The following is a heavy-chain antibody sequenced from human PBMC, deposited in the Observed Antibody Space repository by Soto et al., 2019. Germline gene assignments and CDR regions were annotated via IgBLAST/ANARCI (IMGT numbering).Heavy chain of an antibody. D-gene: IGHD6-6*01. CDR3: TRSLEYSSSSLDY. CDR1: VFTFSGSA. J-gene: IGHJ4*02. V-gene: IGHV3-73*01. CDR2: IRSKANSYAT. Sequence: GSLRLSCAASVFTFSGSAMHWVRQASGKGLEWVGRIRSKANSYATAYAASVKGRFTISRDDSKNTAYLQMNSLKTEDTAVYYCTRSLEYSSSSLDYWGQGTLVTVS.